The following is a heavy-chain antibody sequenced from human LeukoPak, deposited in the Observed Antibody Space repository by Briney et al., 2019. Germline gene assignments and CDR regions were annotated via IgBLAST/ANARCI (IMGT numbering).Heavy chain of an antibody. CDR2: IIPIFGTA. CDR3: ASQILYSSGWSFDY. Sequence: ASVKVSRKASGGTFSSYAISWVRQAPGQGLEWMGRIIPIFGTANYAQKFQGRVTITADKSTSTAYMELSSLRSEDTAVYYCASQILYSSGWSFDYWGQGTLVTVSS. V-gene: IGHV1-69*06. J-gene: IGHJ4*02. CDR1: GGTFSSYA. D-gene: IGHD6-19*01.